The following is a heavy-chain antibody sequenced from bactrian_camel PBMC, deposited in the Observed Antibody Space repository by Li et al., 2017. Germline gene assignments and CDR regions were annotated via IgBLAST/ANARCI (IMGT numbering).Heavy chain of an antibody. CDR2: IANDGAT. V-gene: IGHV3S53*01. Sequence: HVQLVESGGASVQAGGSLRLSCATSGMLVSLYSIGWFRQAPGKEREGVAVIANDGATTVADSVKDRFTISQDNAKNTLYLQMNSLKPEDTAMYYCAAGGGNGAFCYTGERSMDYWGQGTQVTVS. CDR3: AAGGGNGAFCYTGERSMDY. CDR1: GMLVSLYS. J-gene: IGHJ4*01. D-gene: IGHD2*01.